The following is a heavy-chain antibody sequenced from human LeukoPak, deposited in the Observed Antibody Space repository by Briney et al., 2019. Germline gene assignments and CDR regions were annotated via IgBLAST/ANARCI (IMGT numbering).Heavy chain of an antibody. D-gene: IGHD3-10*01. CDR3: AREFGDWYYFDY. CDR2: IYYSGST. V-gene: IGHV4-61*01. Sequence: SETLSLTGTVSGGSVSSGSYYWSWIRQPPGKGLEWIGYIYYSGSTNYNPSLKSRVTISVDTSKNQFSLKLSSVTAADTAVYYCAREFGDWYYFDYWGQGTLVTVSS. CDR1: GGSVSSGSYY. J-gene: IGHJ4*02.